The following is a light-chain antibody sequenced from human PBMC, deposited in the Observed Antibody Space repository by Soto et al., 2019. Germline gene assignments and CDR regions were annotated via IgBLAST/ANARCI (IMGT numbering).Light chain of an antibody. J-gene: IGKJ5*01. V-gene: IGKV3-20*01. CDR2: GAS. CDR3: QQYRSSPPIT. Sequence: EIVLTQSPGTLSLSPGERATLSCRAIQSVSSSYLAWYQQKPGQAPRLLIYGASSRATGIPDRFSGSGSGTDFTLTISRLEPEDFAVYYCQQYRSSPPITFGQGTRLEI. CDR1: QSVSSSY.